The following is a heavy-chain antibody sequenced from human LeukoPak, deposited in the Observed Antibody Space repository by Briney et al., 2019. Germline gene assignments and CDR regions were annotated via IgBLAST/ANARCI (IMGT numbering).Heavy chain of an antibody. CDR3: ARHGIAVVGTGFDY. Sequence: SGTLSLTCTVSGGSISSSNWWSWVRQPPGKGLEWIGEIYHSGSTNYNPSPKSRVTISLDTPKKQFSLKLSSVTAADTAVYYCARHGIAVVGTGFDYWGQGTLVTVSS. CDR1: GGSISSSNW. D-gene: IGHD6-13*01. V-gene: IGHV4-4*02. CDR2: IYHSGST. J-gene: IGHJ4*02.